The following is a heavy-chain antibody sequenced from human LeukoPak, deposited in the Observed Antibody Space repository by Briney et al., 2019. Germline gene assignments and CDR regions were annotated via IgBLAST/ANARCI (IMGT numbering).Heavy chain of an antibody. CDR1: GGSISSYY. D-gene: IGHD5-18*01. CDR2: IYYSGST. V-gene: IGHV4-59*08. CDR3: AIRVNTADFDY. Sequence: PSETLSLTCTVSGGSISSYYWSWIRQPPGKGLEWIGYIYYSGSTNYNPSLKSRVTVSVDTSKNQFSLKLSSVTAADTAIYYCAIRVNTADFDYWGQGTQVTVSS. J-gene: IGHJ4*02.